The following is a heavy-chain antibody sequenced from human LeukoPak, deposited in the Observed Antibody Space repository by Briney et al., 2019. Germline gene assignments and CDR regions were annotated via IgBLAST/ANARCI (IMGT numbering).Heavy chain of an antibody. V-gene: IGHV4-39*07. D-gene: IGHD3-3*01. CDR2: TSYTGST. Sequence: SETLSLTCSVSGGSISSSSYYWGWIRQPPGKGLEWIGSTSYTGSTFYNPSLKSRVTISVDTSKNQFSLKLSSVTAADTAVYYCARRSTMRYDFWGQGTLVTVSS. J-gene: IGHJ4*02. CDR1: GGSISSSSYY. CDR3: ARRSTMRYDF.